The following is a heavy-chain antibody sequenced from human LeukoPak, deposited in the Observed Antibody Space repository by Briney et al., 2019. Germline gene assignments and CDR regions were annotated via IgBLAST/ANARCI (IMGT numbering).Heavy chain of an antibody. J-gene: IGHJ2*01. Sequence: GGSLRLSCAASGFTFSTYAMHWVRQAPGKGLEWVAVISYDGSNKYYADSVKGRFTISRDNSKNTLYLEMNNLRAEDTAIYYCAKDQRTYSSGWSPPGGWYFDLWGRGTQVTVSS. CDR3: AKDQRTYSSGWSPPGGWYFDL. CDR2: ISYDGSNK. D-gene: IGHD6-19*01. V-gene: IGHV3-30-3*01. CDR1: GFTFSTYA.